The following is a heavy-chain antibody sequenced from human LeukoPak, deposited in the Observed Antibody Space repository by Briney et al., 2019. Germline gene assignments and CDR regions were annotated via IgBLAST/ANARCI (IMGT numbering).Heavy chain of an antibody. CDR1: GGSISSYY. V-gene: IGHV4-59*01. D-gene: IGHD3-3*01. J-gene: IGHJ4*02. CDR3: ARGGPVHDFWSGYPDY. CDR2: IYYSGST. Sequence: SETLSLTCTVSGGSISSYYWSWIRQPPGKGLEWIGYIYYSGSTNYNPSLKSRVTISVDTSKNQFSLKLSSVTAADTAVYYCARGGPVHDFWSGYPDYWGQGTLVTVSS.